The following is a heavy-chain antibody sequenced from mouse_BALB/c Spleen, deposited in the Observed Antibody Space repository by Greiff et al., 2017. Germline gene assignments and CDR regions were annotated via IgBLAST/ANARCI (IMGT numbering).Heavy chain of an antibody. D-gene: IGHD2-1*01. Sequence: EVKLMESGGGLVKPGGSLKLSCAASGFTFSSYAMSWVRQTPEKRLEWVASISSGGSTYYPDSVKGRFTISRDNARNILYLQMSSLRSEDTAMYYCARGGLYYGNLDYWGQGTTLTVSS. CDR2: ISSGGST. V-gene: IGHV5-6-5*01. CDR1: GFTFSSYA. J-gene: IGHJ2*01. CDR3: ARGGLYYGNLDY.